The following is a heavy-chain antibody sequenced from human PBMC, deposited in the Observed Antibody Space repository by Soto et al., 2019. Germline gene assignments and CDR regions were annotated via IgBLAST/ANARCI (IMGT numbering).Heavy chain of an antibody. J-gene: IGHJ5*02. CDR3: ARVRGGITVSSKPLGEWFDP. CDR1: GDSISSSSYY. D-gene: IGHD3-16*01. Sequence: SETLSLTCIVSGDSISSSSYYWVWIRQPPGKGLEWIGSIYYSGTTYYNPSLESRVTISIDTSKNQFSLKVSSLTAADTAVYYCARVRGGITVSSKPLGEWFDPWGQGTLVTVAS. V-gene: IGHV4-39*07. CDR2: IYYSGTT.